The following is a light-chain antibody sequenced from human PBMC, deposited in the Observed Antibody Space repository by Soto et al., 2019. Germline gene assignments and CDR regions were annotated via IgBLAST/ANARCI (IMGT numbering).Light chain of an antibody. Sequence: DIQMTQSPSSLSASVGDRVTITCQASQDISSSLNWYQQKPGKAPKLLIYDASNLETGVPSRFSGSGSGTDFTLTINSLQPEDFATYYCQQAYSFPITFGQGTRLEI. V-gene: IGKV1-33*01. J-gene: IGKJ5*01. CDR1: QDISSS. CDR3: QQAYSFPIT. CDR2: DAS.